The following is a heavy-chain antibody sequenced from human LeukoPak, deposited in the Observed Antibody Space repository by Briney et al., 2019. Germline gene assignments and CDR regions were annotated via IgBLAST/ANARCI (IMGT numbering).Heavy chain of an antibody. Sequence: PSETLSLTCTVSGGSIRSSYYYWGWIRQPPGKGPEWIGSIYDSGSTYYNPSLKSRVTISVDTSKNQFSLKLNSVTAADTAVYYCARGHITMVRAAYNYYYYGMDVWGQGTTVTVSS. CDR1: GGSIRSSYYY. D-gene: IGHD3-10*01. J-gene: IGHJ6*02. CDR3: ARGHITMVRAAYNYYYYGMDV. CDR2: IYDSGST. V-gene: IGHV4-39*01.